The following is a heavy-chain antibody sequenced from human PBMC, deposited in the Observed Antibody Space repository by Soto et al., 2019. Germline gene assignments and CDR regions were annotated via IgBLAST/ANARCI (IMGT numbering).Heavy chain of an antibody. CDR3: AGLEVRGVIIPSSGWFDP. D-gene: IGHD3-10*01. V-gene: IGHV4-30-4*01. Sequence: SETLSLTCTVSGGSISSGDYYWSWIRQPPGKGLEWIGYIYYSGSTYYNPSLKSRVTISVDTSKNQFSLKLSSVTAADTAVYYCAGLEVRGVIIPSSGWFDPWGKGTLVTVSS. J-gene: IGHJ5*02. CDR1: GGSISSGDYY. CDR2: IYYSGST.